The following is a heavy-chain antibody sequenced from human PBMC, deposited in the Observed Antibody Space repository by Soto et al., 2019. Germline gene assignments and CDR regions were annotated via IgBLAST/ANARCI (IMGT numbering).Heavy chain of an antibody. CDR2: IYWDDDK. D-gene: IGHD1-7*01. Sequence: QITLKESGPTLVKPTQTLTLTCTFSGFSLSTSGVGVGWIRQPPGKALEWLALIYWDDDKRYSPSLKSRLTIPKDTSKNQVVLTMTNMDPVDTATYYCAHTLTGTTSLDYWGQGTLVTVSS. V-gene: IGHV2-5*02. J-gene: IGHJ4*02. CDR3: AHTLTGTTSLDY. CDR1: GFSLSTSGVG.